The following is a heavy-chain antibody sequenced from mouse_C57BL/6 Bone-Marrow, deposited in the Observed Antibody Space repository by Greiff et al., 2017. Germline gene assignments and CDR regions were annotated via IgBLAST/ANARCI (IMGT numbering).Heavy chain of an antibody. CDR2: INYDGSST. CDR1: GFTFSDYY. CDR3: ARAPYSNYFDC. J-gene: IGHJ2*01. D-gene: IGHD2-5*01. V-gene: IGHV5-16*01. Sequence: EVQLVESEGGLVQPGSSMKLSCTASGFTFSDYYMAWVRQVPEKGLEWVANINYDGSSTYYLDSLKSRFIISRENAKNILYLQMSSLKSEDTATYYCARAPYSNYFDCWGQGTPLTVSS.